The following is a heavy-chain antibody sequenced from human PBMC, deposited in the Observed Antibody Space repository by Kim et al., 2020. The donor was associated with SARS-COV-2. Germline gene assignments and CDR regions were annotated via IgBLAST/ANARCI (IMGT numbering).Heavy chain of an antibody. V-gene: IGHV4-39*01. Sequence: SETLSLTCTVSGGSISSSNYYWAWIRQPPGKGLEWIGSMYYIGTTYYNPSLKTRVTISVDTSKNQFSLKLTSVTAADTAFDYCARHNTLYNDYLDYWGQG. CDR1: GGSISSSNYY. D-gene: IGHD1-1*01. CDR2: MYYIGTT. CDR3: ARHNTLYNDYLDY. J-gene: IGHJ4*02.